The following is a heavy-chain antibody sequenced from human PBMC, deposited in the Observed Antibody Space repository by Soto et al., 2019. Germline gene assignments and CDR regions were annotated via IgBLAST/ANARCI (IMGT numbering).Heavy chain of an antibody. CDR1: GGTFSSYA. D-gene: IGHD4-17*01. J-gene: IGHJ6*02. CDR2: IIPIFGTA. CDR3: ARVQGHYGDYSIYYGMDV. V-gene: IGHV1-69*13. Sequence: GASVKVSCKASGGTFSSYAISWVRQAPGQGLEWMGGIIPIFGTANYAQKFQGRVTITADESTSTAYMELSSLRSEDTAVYYCARVQGHYGDYSIYYGMDVWGQGATVTVSS.